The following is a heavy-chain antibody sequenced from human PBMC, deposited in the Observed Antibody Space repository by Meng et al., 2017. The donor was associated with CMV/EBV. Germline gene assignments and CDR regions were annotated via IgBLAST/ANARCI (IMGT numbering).Heavy chain of an antibody. V-gene: IGHV4-34*01. J-gene: IGHJ4*02. CDR1: GGSFSGYY. D-gene: IGHD4-17*01. CDR2: INHSGST. Sequence: SETLSLTCAVYGGSFSGYYWSWVRQPPGKGLEWIREINHSGSTNYNPSLKSRVTISVDTSKNQFSLKLSSVTAADTAVYYGARAYGNWGQGTLVTVSS. CDR3: ARAYGN.